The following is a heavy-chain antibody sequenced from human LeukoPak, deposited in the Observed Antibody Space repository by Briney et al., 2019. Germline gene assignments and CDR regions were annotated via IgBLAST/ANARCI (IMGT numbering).Heavy chain of an antibody. Sequence: SETLSLTCTVSGGSISNYCWSWIRQPPGKGLEWIGYINYSGSTNYNPSLKSRVTISVDTSKNQFSLKLRSVTAADTAVYYCARVVVQNEPMEWGQGTLVTVSS. CDR1: GGSISNYC. J-gene: IGHJ4*02. CDR3: ARVVVQNEPME. V-gene: IGHV4-59*01. D-gene: IGHD1-1*01. CDR2: INYSGST.